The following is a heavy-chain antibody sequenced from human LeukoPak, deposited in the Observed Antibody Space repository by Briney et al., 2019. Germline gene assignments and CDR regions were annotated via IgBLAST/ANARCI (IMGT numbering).Heavy chain of an antibody. CDR2: IYHSGST. Sequence: SETLSLTCAVSGGSISSGGYSWSWIRQPPGKGLEWIGYIYHSGSTYYNPSLKSRVTISVDTSKNQFSLKLSSVTAADTAVYYCASLGTTDKDYWGQGTLVTVSS. J-gene: IGHJ4*02. D-gene: IGHD7-27*01. V-gene: IGHV4-30-2*05. CDR3: ASLGTTDKDY. CDR1: GGSISSGGYS.